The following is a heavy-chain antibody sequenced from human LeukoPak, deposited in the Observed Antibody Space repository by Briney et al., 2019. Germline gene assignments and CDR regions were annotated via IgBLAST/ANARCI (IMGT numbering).Heavy chain of an antibody. Sequence: GGSLRLSCAASGFTVSSNYMSWVRQAPGKGLEWVSVIYSGGSTYYADSVKGRFTISRDNSKNTLYLQMNSLRAEDTAVYYCARGHWGSSLYWYFDLWGRGTLVTVSS. D-gene: IGHD7-27*01. CDR3: ARGHWGSSLYWYFDL. CDR2: IYSGGST. J-gene: IGHJ2*01. V-gene: IGHV3-53*01. CDR1: GFTVSSNY.